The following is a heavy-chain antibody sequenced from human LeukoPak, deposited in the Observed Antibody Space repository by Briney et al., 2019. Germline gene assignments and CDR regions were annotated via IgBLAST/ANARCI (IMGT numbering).Heavy chain of an antibody. CDR3: AKDRNGDYIGAFDS. CDR2: ITSSQGRA. D-gene: IGHD4-17*01. CDR1: GFTFSSFA. J-gene: IGHJ5*01. V-gene: IGHV3-23*01. Sequence: GGSLRLSCAASGFTFSSFAMTWLRQAPGKGLEWVASITSSQGRAYTTDSVKGRFTISRDNSQSTLYLQMNNLRVEDTAVYYCAKDRNGDYIGAFDSWGQGTLVTVSS.